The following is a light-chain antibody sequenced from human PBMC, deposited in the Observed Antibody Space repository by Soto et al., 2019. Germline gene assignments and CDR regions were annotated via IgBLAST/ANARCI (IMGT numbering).Light chain of an antibody. CDR1: SSDVGSYDR. Sequence: QSVLTQPPSVSGSPGQSATISCTGTSSDVGSYDRVSWYQQPPGTAPKLMIYELSNRPSGVPDRFSGSKSGNTASLTISGLQDEDEADYLCSLYTGRSTYVFGTGTK. CDR2: ELS. J-gene: IGLJ1*01. CDR3: SLYTGRSTYV. V-gene: IGLV2-18*01.